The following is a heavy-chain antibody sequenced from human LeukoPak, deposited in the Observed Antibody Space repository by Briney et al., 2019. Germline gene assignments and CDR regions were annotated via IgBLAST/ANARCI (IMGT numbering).Heavy chain of an antibody. CDR2: INQDGRDK. CDR1: GVTFSSNW. CDR3: VRYFTAVAPTLRLDY. J-gene: IGHJ4*02. D-gene: IGHD6-19*01. Sequence: GGALRLSCAASGVTFSSNWMNWVREAPGKGLEWVATINQDGRDKYYVVSVKGRFPISRDHAKNSLYLQMNSLRVEDTAVYHCVRYFTAVAPTLRLDYWGQGTLVTVSS. V-gene: IGHV3-7*03.